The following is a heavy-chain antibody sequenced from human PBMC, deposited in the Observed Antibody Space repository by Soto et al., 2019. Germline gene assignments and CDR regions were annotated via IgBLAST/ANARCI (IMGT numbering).Heavy chain of an antibody. Sequence: AAGKVSCKRAGYNFTTDYIHWVRQAPGQGLEWMGMIVPTGGSTSYAQNCQGRVTFSRDTCISTAYMELSRLRSDDPAEYYCARGYSSSSRFYDSSGYFDYWGQGTPVTVSS. CDR3: ARGYSSSSRFYDSSGYFDY. CDR1: GYNFTTDY. V-gene: IGHV1-2*02. D-gene: IGHD3-22*01. J-gene: IGHJ4*02. CDR2: IVPTGGST.